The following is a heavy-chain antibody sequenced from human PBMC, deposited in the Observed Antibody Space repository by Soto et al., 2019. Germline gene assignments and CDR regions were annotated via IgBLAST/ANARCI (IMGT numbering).Heavy chain of an antibody. CDR3: AGEQQLPHYYYYYGMDV. CDR1: GYTFTGYY. V-gene: IGHV1-2*02. D-gene: IGHD6-13*01. J-gene: IGHJ6*02. CDR2: INPNSGGT. Sequence: QVPLVQSGAEVKKPGASVKVSCKASGYTFTGYYMHWVRQAPGQGLEWMGWINPNSGGTNYAQKFQGRVTMTRDTSVSTAYMELSRLRSDDTAVYYCAGEQQLPHYYYYYGMDVWGQGTTVTVSS.